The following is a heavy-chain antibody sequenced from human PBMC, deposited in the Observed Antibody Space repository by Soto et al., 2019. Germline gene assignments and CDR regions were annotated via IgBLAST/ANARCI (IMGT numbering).Heavy chain of an antibody. CDR3: AVATYPAVNTPQFDY. CDR2: IIPIFGTA. D-gene: IGHD5-12*01. J-gene: IGHJ4*02. CDR1: GGTFSSYA. Sequence: VASVKVSCKASGGTFSSYAISWVRQAPGQGLEWMGGIIPIFGTANYAQKFQGRVTITADESTSTAYMELSSLRSEDTAVYYCAVATYPAVNTPQFDYWGQGTLVTVSS. V-gene: IGHV1-69*13.